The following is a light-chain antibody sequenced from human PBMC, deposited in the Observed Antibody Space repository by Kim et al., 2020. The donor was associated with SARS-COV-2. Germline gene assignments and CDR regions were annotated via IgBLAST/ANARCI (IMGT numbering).Light chain of an antibody. CDR3: CSYTGTDPSKV. J-gene: IGLJ1*01. V-gene: IGLV2-11*01. CDR2: AVS. Sequence: LTQPRSVSGSPGQSVTISCTGTSSDVGGYNYVSWYQLHPGKAPKLMIYAVSKRPSGVPDRFSGSKSGNTASLTISGLQAEDEADYYCCSYTGTDPSKVLGTGTNVTVL. CDR1: SSDVGGYNY.